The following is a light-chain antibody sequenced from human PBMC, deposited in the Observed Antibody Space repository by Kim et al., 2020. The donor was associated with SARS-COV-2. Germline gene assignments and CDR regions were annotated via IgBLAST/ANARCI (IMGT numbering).Light chain of an antibody. CDR1: QSISIW. CDR2: DAS. CDR3: QEYKSNSWT. V-gene: IGKV1-5*01. J-gene: IGKJ1*01. Sequence: DIQMTQSPSTLSASVGDRVTITCRASQSISIWLAWYQQKPGKAPNLLIYDASNLESGVPSRFSGSRSGTEFTLTISSLQPDDFATYCCQEYKSNSWTFGQGTKVDIK.